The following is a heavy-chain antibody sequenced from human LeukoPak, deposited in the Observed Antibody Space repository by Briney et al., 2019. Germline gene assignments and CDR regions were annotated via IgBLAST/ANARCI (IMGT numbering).Heavy chain of an antibody. Sequence: SVKVSCKASGDTFNNYPITWVRQAPGQGLEWMGRIIPTIGIVNYEQKFQDRVTMTADTSTSTAYMELRSLRSDDTAVYYCARVGSAWFDPWGQGTLVTVSS. J-gene: IGHJ5*02. CDR3: ARVGSAWFDP. CDR1: GDTFNNYP. CDR2: IIPTIGIV. D-gene: IGHD1-26*01. V-gene: IGHV1-69*04.